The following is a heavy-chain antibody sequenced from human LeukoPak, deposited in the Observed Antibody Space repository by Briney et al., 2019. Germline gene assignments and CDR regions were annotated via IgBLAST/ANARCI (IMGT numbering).Heavy chain of an antibody. CDR1: GGPISSGTNY. CDR3: ARNAPEGLDY. CDR2: IYNRGGT. V-gene: IGHV4-61*02. J-gene: IGHJ4*02. D-gene: IGHD2-2*01. Sequence: SETLSLTCTVSGGPISSGTNYWTWIRQPAGRGLEWIGRIYNRGGTDYNPSLKSRITISLDTSKNQFSLKLNSMTAADTAVYYCARNAPEGLDYWGQGTLVTVSS.